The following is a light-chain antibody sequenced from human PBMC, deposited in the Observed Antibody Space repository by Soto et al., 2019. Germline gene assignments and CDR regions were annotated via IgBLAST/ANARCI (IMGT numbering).Light chain of an antibody. CDR1: SSDVGGYNY. J-gene: IGLJ2*01. CDR3: SSYTISSTVV. V-gene: IGLV2-14*01. CDR2: DVS. Sequence: QSALTQPASVSGSPGQSITISCTGTSSDVGGYNYVSWYQQHPGKAPKLMIYDVSNRPSGVSSRFSGSKSGNPASLSISGLQPEDEADYYRSSYTISSTVVFGGGTKLTAL.